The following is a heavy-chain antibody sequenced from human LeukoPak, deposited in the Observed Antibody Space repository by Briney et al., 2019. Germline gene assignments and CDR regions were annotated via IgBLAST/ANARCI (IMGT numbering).Heavy chain of an antibody. CDR2: IIPIFGTA. V-gene: IGHV1-69*06. D-gene: IGHD3-22*01. J-gene: IGHJ5*02. CDR1: GGTFSSYA. Sequence: SVKVSCKASGGTFSSYAISWVRQAPGQGLEWRGRIIPIFGTANYAQKFQGRVTITADKSTSTAYMELSSLRSEDTAVYYCARSPYYYDSSGTNWFDPWGQGTLVTVSS. CDR3: ARSPYYYDSSGTNWFDP.